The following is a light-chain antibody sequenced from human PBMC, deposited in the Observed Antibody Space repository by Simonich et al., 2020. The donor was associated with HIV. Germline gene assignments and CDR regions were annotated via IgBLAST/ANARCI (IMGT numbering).Light chain of an antibody. CDR1: QSFSSN. CDR3: QQYNNWPPYT. Sequence: EIVLTQSPATLSVSPGERATLSCRASQSFSSNLAWYQQRPGQAPSLLIYAASTRATGIPARFSGSESGTEFTLTISSLQSEDFAVYYCQQYNNWPPYTFGQGTKLEIK. J-gene: IGKJ2*01. CDR2: AAS. V-gene: IGKV3-15*01.